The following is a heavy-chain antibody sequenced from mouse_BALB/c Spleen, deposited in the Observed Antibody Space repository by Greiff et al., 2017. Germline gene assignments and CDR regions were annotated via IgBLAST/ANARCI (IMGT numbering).Heavy chain of an antibody. Sequence: VQLVESGPGLVQPSQSLSITCTVSGFSLTSYGVHWVRQSPGKGLEWLGVIWSGGSTDYNAAFISRLSISKDNSKSQVFFKMNSLQANDTAIYYCARPYYRSLYAMDYWGQGTSVTVSS. D-gene: IGHD2-14*01. CDR1: GFSLTSYG. CDR2: IWSGGST. J-gene: IGHJ4*01. CDR3: ARPYYRSLYAMDY. V-gene: IGHV2-2*02.